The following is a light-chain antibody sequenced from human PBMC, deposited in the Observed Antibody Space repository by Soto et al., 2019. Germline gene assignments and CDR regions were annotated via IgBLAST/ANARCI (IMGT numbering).Light chain of an antibody. V-gene: IGKV1-6*01. CDR1: QGIRSA. CDR2: AAS. J-gene: IGKJ1*01. Sequence: AIQLTQSPSSLSASVGDRVTITCRASQGIRSALGWYQQKPGKVPKLLIYAASTLKSGVPSRFRGSGSGTDFTLTISSLQPEDFATYYCLLDFSYFWAFGQGTKLELK. CDR3: LLDFSYFWA.